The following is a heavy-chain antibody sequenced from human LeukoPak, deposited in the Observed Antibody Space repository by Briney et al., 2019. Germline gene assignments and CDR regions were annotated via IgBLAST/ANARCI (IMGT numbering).Heavy chain of an antibody. CDR1: DGSISSGTYY. D-gene: IGHD2-2*02. Sequence: SETLSLTCSVSDGSISSGTYYWGWIRQPPGKGLEWIGSIYYSGRTYYNPSLKSRVTISVDTSKNQFSLKLSSVTAAGTAVYYCARVVPAAILDYWGQGTLVTVSS. J-gene: IGHJ4*02. CDR3: ARVVPAAILDY. CDR2: IYYSGRT. V-gene: IGHV4-39*07.